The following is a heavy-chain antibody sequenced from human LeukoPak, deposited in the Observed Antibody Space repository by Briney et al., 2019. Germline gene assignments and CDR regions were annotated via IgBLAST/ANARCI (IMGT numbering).Heavy chain of an antibody. CDR2: ISGSGGST. V-gene: IGHV3-23*01. D-gene: IGHD3-10*01. J-gene: IGHJ4*02. Sequence: GGSLRLSCAASGFTFSSCAMSWVRQAPGKGLEWVSAISGSGGSTYYADSVKGRFTISRDNSKNTLYLQMNSLRAEDTAVYYCAKSESVVRGVLNYFDYWGQGTLVTVSS. CDR3: AKSESVVRGVLNYFDY. CDR1: GFTFSSCA.